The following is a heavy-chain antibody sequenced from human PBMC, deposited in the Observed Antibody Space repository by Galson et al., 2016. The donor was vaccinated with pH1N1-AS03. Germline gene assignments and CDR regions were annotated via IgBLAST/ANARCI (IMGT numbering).Heavy chain of an antibody. CDR1: GDSIRSDTYA. D-gene: IGHD2-2*01. Sequence: TLSLTCAVSGDSIRSDTYAWSWIRQPAEKGLEWVGRVYPGLSSNYNPSLKGRVTISVDTSKNQFSLKLRSVTAADTAVYYCAREGCGARSTTGCYASGLGRRSYMDVWGKGTTVTVSS. CDR3: AREGCGARSTTGCYASGLGRRSYMDV. V-gene: IGHV4-61*02. CDR2: VYPGLSS. J-gene: IGHJ6*04.